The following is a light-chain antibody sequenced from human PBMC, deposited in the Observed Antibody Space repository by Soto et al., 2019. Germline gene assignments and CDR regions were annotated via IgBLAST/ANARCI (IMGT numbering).Light chain of an antibody. CDR1: SSDVGGYNY. J-gene: IGLJ2*01. Sequence: QSALTQPPSASGSPGQSVTISCTGTSSDVGGYNYVSWYQQHPGKAPKLMIYDVTKRPSGVPDRFSGSKSGNTASLTVSGLQAEDEADYSCSSYAGSNNFVVFGGGTKLTVL. V-gene: IGLV2-8*01. CDR3: SSYAGSNNFVV. CDR2: DVT.